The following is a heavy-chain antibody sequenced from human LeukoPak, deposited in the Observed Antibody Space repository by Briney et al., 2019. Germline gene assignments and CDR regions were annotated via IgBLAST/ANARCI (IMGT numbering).Heavy chain of an antibody. CDR3: ASARGPNRKRTFDI. D-gene: IGHD1-14*01. CDR2: MNPNSGNT. J-gene: IGHJ3*02. Sequence: GASVKVSCKASGYTFTSYDINWVRQATGQGLEWMGWMNPNSGNTGYAQKFQGRVTITRNTSISTAYMELSSLRSEDTAVYYCASARGPNRKRTFDIWGQGTMVTVSS. CDR1: GYTFTSYD. V-gene: IGHV1-8*03.